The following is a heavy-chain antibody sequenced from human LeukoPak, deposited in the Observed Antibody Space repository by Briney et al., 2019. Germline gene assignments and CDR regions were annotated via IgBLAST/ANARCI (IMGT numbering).Heavy chain of an antibody. CDR3: ARVGVGMYHFDH. J-gene: IGHJ4*02. Sequence: GGSLRLSCAASGFTFNSYWMTWVRQAPGRGLEWVANIKQDGSEKNFLDSVKGRFTISRDNAKNTLYLQMSSLRAEDTAVYYCARVGVGMYHFDHWGQGTLVTVSS. CDR2: IKQDGSEK. V-gene: IGHV3-7*01. CDR1: GFTFNSYW. D-gene: IGHD2-2*01.